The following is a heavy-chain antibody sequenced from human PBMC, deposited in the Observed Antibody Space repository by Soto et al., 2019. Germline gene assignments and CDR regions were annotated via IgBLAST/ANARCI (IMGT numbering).Heavy chain of an antibody. J-gene: IGHJ6*02. Sequence: SETLSLTCTVSGGSISSGDYYWSWIRQPPGKGLEWIGYIYYGGSTYYNPSLKSRVTISVDTSKNQFSLKLSSVTAADTAVYYCARETPPYYYYGMDVWGQGTTVTVSS. V-gene: IGHV4-30-4*01. D-gene: IGHD2-15*01. CDR1: GGSISSGDYY. CDR2: IYYGGST. CDR3: ARETPPYYYYGMDV.